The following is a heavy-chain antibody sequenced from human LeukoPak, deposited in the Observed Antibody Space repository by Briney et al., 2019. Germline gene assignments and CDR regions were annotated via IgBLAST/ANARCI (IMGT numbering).Heavy chain of an antibody. J-gene: IGHJ2*01. CDR3: AREERLRRVWYFDL. D-gene: IGHD1-1*01. Sequence: GGSLRLSCAASGFTFSSYAMHWVRQAPGKGLEYVSAISSNGGSTYYANSVKGRFTISRDNAKNSLYLQMNSLRAEDTAVYYCAREERLRRVWYFDLWGRGTLVTVSS. CDR1: GFTFSSYA. V-gene: IGHV3-64*01. CDR2: ISSNGGST.